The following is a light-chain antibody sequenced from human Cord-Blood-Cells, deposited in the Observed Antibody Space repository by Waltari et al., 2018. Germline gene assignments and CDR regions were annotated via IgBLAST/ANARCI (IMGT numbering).Light chain of an antibody. CDR2: AVS. CDR1: SRDVGSYNL. J-gene: IGLJ3*02. CDR3: CSYAGSCV. V-gene: IGLV2-23*02. Sequence: QTALTQPASVSGSPGQSITISCTVPSRDVGSYNLDSLYQQHPGKAAKLVIYAVSKRPSGVSNRFAGSKSGNTASLTLSELQAEDEADYDCCSYAGSCVFGGRTKLTVL.